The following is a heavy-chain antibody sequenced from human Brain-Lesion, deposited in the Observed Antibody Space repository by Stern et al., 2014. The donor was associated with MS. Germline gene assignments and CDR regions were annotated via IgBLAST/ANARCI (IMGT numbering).Heavy chain of an antibody. CDR2: FDPEDGET. J-gene: IGHJ4*02. CDR1: GYTLTELS. Sequence: QVQLVQSGAEVKKPGASVKVSCKVSGYTLTELSMHWVRQAPRKGLEWMGGFDPEDGETIYAQKFQGRVTITEVTSTDTAYMELSSLRSEDTAVYYCATLSPGAGGNYYRHFDYWGQGTLVTVSS. V-gene: IGHV1-24*01. D-gene: IGHD1-26*01. CDR3: ATLSPGAGGNYYRHFDY.